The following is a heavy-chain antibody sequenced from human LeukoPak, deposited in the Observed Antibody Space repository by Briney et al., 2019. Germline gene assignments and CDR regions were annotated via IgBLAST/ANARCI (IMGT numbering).Heavy chain of an antibody. J-gene: IGHJ3*02. V-gene: IGHV4-59*08. CDR1: GGSISSYY. CDR2: IYYDGST. Sequence: SETLSLTCTVSGGSISSYYWSWIRQPLGKGLEYIGYIYYDGSTNYIPSLKSRVTISIDTSKIHFSLRLNSVTAADTALYYCARRGGGHAFDIWGQGTMVTVSS. CDR3: ARRGGGHAFDI. D-gene: IGHD3-16*01.